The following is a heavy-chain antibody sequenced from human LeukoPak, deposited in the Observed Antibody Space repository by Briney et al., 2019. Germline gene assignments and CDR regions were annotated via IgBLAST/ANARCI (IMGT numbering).Heavy chain of an antibody. CDR3: AREGYCSSTSCPQYYYYGMDV. V-gene: IGHV1-2*02. Sequence: ASVKVSCKASGYTFTGYYMHWVRQAPGQGLEWMGWINPNSGGTNYAQKFQGRVTMTTDTSTSTAYMELRSLRSDDTAVYYCAREGYCSSTSCPQYYYYGMDVWGQGTTVTVSS. CDR1: GYTFTGYY. J-gene: IGHJ6*02. CDR2: INPNSGGT. D-gene: IGHD2-2*01.